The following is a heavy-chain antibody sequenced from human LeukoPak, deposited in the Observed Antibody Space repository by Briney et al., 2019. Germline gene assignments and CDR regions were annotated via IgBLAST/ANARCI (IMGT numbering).Heavy chain of an antibody. CDR1: GYTFTSYD. D-gene: IGHD3-22*01. Sequence: ASVKVSCKASGYTFTSYDINWVRQATGQGLEWMGWVNPNSGNTGYAQKFQGRVTITRNTSISTAYMELNSLKTEDTAVYYCTRDGPTYYYDSSEYAFDIWGQGTMVTVSS. CDR2: VNPNSGNT. CDR3: TRDGPTYYYDSSEYAFDI. V-gene: IGHV1-8*03. J-gene: IGHJ3*02.